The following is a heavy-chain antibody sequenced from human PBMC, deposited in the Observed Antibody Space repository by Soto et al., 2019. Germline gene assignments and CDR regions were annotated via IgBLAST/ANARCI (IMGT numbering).Heavy chain of an antibody. CDR2: IIPIFGTA. CDR1: GGTFSSYA. CDR3: ARAVGIAGDPRDAVDI. Sequence: SVKVSCKASGGTFSSYATSWVRQAPGQGLEWMGGIIPIFGTANYAQKFQGRVTITADESTSTAYMELSSLRSGDTAVYYCARAVGIAGDPRDAVDIWGQGTMVTVSS. D-gene: IGHD6-13*01. V-gene: IGHV1-69*13. J-gene: IGHJ3*02.